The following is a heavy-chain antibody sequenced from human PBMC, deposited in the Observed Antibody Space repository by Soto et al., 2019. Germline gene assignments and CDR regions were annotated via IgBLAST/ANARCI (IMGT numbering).Heavy chain of an antibody. CDR3: ASGKRVTNFDY. V-gene: IGHV4-59*01. CDR2: IYYSGST. D-gene: IGHD2-21*02. Sequence: SETLSLTCTVSGGSISSYYWSWIRQPPGKGLEWIGYIYYSGSTNYNPSLKSRVTISVDTSKNQFSLKLSSVTAADTAVYYCASGKRVTNFDYWGQGTLVTVSS. J-gene: IGHJ4*02. CDR1: GGSISSYY.